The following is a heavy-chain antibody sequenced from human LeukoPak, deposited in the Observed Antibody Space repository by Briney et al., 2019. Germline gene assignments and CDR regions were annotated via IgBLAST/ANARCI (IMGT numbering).Heavy chain of an antibody. J-gene: IGHJ4*02. CDR2: ISPHNDNT. CDR3: ARSRFSYDNFDY. CDR1: GYIFTSYG. D-gene: IGHD3-22*01. V-gene: IGHV1-18*01. Sequence: ASVTVSCKASGYIFTSYGITWVRQAPGQGLEWMGWISPHNDNTNYAQGLQGRVTMTTDTSTSTVYMELKSLRSDDTAVYYCARSRFSYDNFDYWGQGTLVTVSS.